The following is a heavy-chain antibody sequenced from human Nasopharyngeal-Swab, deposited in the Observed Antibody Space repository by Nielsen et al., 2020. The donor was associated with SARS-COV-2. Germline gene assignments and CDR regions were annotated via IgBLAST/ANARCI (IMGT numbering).Heavy chain of an antibody. J-gene: IGHJ3*02. CDR1: GFSFNNYG. V-gene: IGHV3-30*18. D-gene: IGHD3-10*01. Sequence: GESLKISCTASGFSFNNYGMHWVRQAPGKGLEWVAVISYEGSKKFYAESVEGRFTISRDYSKSTLYLQMDSLRTEDTAMYYCAKANVLFWFGQFKNDGFDIWGQGTIVTVSS. CDR2: ISYEGSKK. CDR3: AKANVLFWFGQFKNDGFDI.